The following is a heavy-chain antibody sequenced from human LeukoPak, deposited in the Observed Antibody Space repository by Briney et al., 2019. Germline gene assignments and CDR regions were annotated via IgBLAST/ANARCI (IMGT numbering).Heavy chain of an antibody. Sequence: GGSLRLSCAASGFTFSSYAMHWVRQAPGKGLEWVAAISYDGSNKYYADSVKGRFTISRDNSKNTLYLQMNSLRAEDTAVYYCARGESFPDAFDIWGQPTMVTVPS. V-gene: IGHV3-30-3*01. CDR3: ARGESFPDAFDI. CDR1: GFTFSSYA. CDR2: ISYDGSNK. J-gene: IGHJ3*02. D-gene: IGHD3-16*01.